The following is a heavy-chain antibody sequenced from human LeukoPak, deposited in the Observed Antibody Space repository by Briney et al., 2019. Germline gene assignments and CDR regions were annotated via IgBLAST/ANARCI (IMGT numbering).Heavy chain of an antibody. CDR3: ATNRLTIFGVVAGFDP. V-gene: IGHV1-24*01. Sequence: ASVKVSCKVSGYTLTELSMHWVRQAPGKGRERMGGFDPEDGETIYAQKFQGRVTMTEDTSTDTAYMELSSLRSEDTAVYYCATNRLTIFGVVAGFDPWGQGTLVTVSS. D-gene: IGHD3-3*01. J-gene: IGHJ5*02. CDR2: FDPEDGET. CDR1: GYTLTELS.